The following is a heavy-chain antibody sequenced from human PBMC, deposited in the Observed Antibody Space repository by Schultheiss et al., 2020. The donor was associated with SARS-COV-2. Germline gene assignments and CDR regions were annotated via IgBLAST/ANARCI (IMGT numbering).Heavy chain of an antibody. J-gene: IGHJ4*02. CDR3: ARQGPTVVTGPFDY. V-gene: IGHV4-59*08. Sequence: SETLSLTCTVSGGSISSYYWSWIRQPAGKGLEWIGYIYHRGSTKYNPSLKSRVTISLDTSKNQFSLKLSSVTAADTAVYYCARQGPTVVTGPFDYWGQGTLVTVSS. CDR2: IYHRGST. CDR1: GGSISSYY. D-gene: IGHD4-23*01.